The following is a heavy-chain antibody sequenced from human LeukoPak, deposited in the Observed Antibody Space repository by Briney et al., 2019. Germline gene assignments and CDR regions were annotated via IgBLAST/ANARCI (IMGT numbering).Heavy chain of an antibody. CDR2: INPNSGGT. Sequence: ASVKVSCKASGYTFTGYYMHWVRQAPGQGLEWMGRINPNSGGTNYAQKFQGRVTMTRDTSISTAYMELSRLRSDDTAVYYCARGYDSSGYYPDATQNWFDPWGQGTLVTVSS. J-gene: IGHJ5*02. CDR3: ARGYDSSGYYPDATQNWFDP. V-gene: IGHV1-2*06. CDR1: GYTFTGYY. D-gene: IGHD3-22*01.